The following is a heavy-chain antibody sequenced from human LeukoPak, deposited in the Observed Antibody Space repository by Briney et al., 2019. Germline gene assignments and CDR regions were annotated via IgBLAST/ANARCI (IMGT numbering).Heavy chain of an antibody. J-gene: IGHJ4*02. D-gene: IGHD6-13*01. Sequence: PGGSLRLSCAASGFTFSSYAMSWVRQAPGKGLEWVSAISGSGGSTYYADSVKGRFTISRDNSKNTLYLQMNSLRAEDTAVYYCAKGSYPGPSGNQGKIPTAAASDYWGQGTLVTVSS. CDR1: GFTFSSYA. CDR2: ISGSGGST. CDR3: AKGSYPGPSGNQGKIPTAAASDY. V-gene: IGHV3-23*01.